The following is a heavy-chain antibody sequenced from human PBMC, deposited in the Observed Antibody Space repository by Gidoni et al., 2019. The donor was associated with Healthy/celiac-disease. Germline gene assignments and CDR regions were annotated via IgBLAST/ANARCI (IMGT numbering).Heavy chain of an antibody. CDR2: SSGSGGST. CDR3: AKDFSGGRVRYFDL. V-gene: IGHV3-23*01. J-gene: IGHJ2*01. Sequence: EVQLLESGGGLVQPGGSLRLSCAASGSTFSSDAMSWVRPAPGKGLEGVSASSGSGGSTYYADSVKGRFTISRDKSKNTLYLQMNSLRAEDTAVYYCAKDFSGGRVRYFDLWGRGTLVTVSS. CDR1: GSTFSSDA. D-gene: IGHD3-16*01.